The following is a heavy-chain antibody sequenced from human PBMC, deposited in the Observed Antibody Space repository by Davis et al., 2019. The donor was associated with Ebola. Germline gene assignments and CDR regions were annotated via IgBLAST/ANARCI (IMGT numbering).Heavy chain of an antibody. CDR1: GYSFADFW. CDR3: ARLSLRASPFDS. Sequence: GESLKIPCQGSGYSFADFWVAWVRQMPGKGLEWMAIIYPGDSETIYSPSFQGQVTVSADTSIRTTYLHWGSLEASHTAIYYCARLSLRASPFDSWGQGTLVTVSS. V-gene: IGHV5-51*01. CDR2: IYPGDSET. J-gene: IGHJ5*01.